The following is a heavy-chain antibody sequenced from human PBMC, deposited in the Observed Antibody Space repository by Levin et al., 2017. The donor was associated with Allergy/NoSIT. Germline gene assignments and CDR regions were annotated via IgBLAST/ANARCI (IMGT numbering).Heavy chain of an antibody. V-gene: IGHV1-69*04. Sequence: SVKVSCKASGGTFNSYAISWVRQAPGQGLEWMGRIIPILGIANYAQKFQGRVTITADKSTSTAYMELSSLRSEDTAVYYCARDETSSSNSQFDPWGQGTRVTVSS. D-gene: IGHD6-13*01. CDR2: IIPILGIA. CDR3: ARDETSSSNSQFDP. J-gene: IGHJ5*02. CDR1: GGTFNSYA.